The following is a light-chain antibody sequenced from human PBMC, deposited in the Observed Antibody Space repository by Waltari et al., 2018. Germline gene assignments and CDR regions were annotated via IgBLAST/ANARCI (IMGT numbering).Light chain of an antibody. CDR3: QQYSNWPYT. CDR1: QSVSSK. J-gene: IGKJ2*01. V-gene: IGKV3-15*01. CDR2: GAS. Sequence: MTQSPAPLSVSPGERATLSCRPSQSVSSKLAWYQQKPGQAPRLLIYGASTRATAIPARFSGSGSGTEFTLTISSLQSEDFAVYYCQQYSNWPYTFGQGTKLEIK.